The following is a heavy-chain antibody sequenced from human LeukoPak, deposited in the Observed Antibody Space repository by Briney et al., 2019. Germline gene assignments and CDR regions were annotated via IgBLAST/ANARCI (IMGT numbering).Heavy chain of an antibody. CDR1: GGSISSYY. CDR2: IYYSGST. CDR3: ASPGYSYGISFDY. V-gene: IGHV4-59*08. D-gene: IGHD5-18*01. Sequence: PSETLSLTCTVSGGSISSYYWSWIRQPPGKGLEWIGYIYYSGSTNYNPSLKSRVTISVDASKNQFSLKLSSVTAADTAVYYCASPGYSYGISFDYWGQGTLVTVSS. J-gene: IGHJ4*02.